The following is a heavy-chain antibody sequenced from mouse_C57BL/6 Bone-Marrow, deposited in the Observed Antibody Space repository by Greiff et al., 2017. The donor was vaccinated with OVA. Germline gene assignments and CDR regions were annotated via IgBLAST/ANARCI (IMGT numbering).Heavy chain of an antibody. Sequence: EVQLQQSGPELVKPGASVKISCKASGYTFTDYYMNWVKQSHGKSLEWIGDINPNNGGTSYNQKFKGKATLTVDKSSSTAYMELRSLTSEDSAVYYCARWGGGDYWGQGTTLTVSS. CDR3: ARWGGGDY. CDR1: GYTFTDYY. J-gene: IGHJ2*01. V-gene: IGHV1-26*01. CDR2: INPNNGGT.